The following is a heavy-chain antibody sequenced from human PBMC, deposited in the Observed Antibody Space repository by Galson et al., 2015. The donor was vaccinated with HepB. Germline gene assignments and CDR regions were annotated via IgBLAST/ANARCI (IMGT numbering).Heavy chain of an antibody. Sequence: SVKVSCKASGGTFSSYAISWVRQAPGQGLEWMGGIIPIFGTANYAQKFQGRVTITADESTSTAYMELSSLRSEDTAVYYCAREMTTVTTWFDPWGQGTLVTVSS. CDR3: AREMTTVTTWFDP. CDR2: IIPIFGTA. D-gene: IGHD4-11*01. J-gene: IGHJ5*02. V-gene: IGHV1-69*13. CDR1: GGTFSSYA.